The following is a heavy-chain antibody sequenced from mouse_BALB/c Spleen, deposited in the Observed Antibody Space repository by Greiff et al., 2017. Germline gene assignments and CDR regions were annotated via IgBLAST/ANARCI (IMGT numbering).Heavy chain of an antibody. D-gene: IGHD1-2*01. CDR3: ARLGYD. J-gene: IGHJ2*01. CDR1: GFTFSSYG. CDR2: ISSGGSYT. V-gene: IGHV5-6*01. Sequence: EVKVVESGGDLVKPGGSLKLSCAASGFTFSSYGMSWVRQTPDKRLEWVATISSGGSYTYYPDSVKGRFTISRDNAKNTLYLQMSSLKSEDTAMYYCARLGYDWGQGTTLTVSS.